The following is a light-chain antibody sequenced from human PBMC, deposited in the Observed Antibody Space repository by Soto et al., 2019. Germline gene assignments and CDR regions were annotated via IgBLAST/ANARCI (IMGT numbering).Light chain of an antibody. V-gene: IGKV1D-16*01. CDR2: AAS. CDR1: QDIKDW. CDR3: QQYNIYPLT. Sequence: DVQMTQSPSSLSASVGDRVTITCRASQDIKDWLAWYQQKPAKAPKSLISAASNLQPGVPSRFSGGGSGTEFTLTITSLQPEDSATYYCQQYNIYPLTFGGGTKVEIK. J-gene: IGKJ4*01.